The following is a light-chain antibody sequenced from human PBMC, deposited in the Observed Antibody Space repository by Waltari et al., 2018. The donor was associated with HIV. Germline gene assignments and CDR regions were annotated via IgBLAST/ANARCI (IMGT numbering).Light chain of an antibody. V-gene: IGLV3-25*03. Sequence: SYELTQPPSVSVSPGQTARIPCSGDALSKQDAYWYQQKPGQAPVVVIYKDTRKSSGIPERFSGSTSGTTVTLTISGVQAEDEADYYCQSADSSGNWLFGGGTKLTVV. CDR2: KDT. CDR3: QSADSSGNWL. CDR1: ALSKQD. J-gene: IGLJ3*02.